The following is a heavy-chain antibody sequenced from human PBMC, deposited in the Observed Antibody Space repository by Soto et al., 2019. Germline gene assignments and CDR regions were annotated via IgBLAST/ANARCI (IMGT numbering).Heavy chain of an antibody. CDR3: ARRGSSSGWYGDYYYGMDV. CDR1: GYTFTSYG. Sequence: ASVKVSCKASGYTFTSYGISWVRQAPGQGLEWMGWMNPNSGNTGYAQKFQGRVTMTRNTSISTAYMELSSLRSEDTAVYYCARRGSSSGWYGDYYYGMDVWGQGTTVTVSS. D-gene: IGHD6-19*01. CDR2: MNPNSGNT. J-gene: IGHJ6*02. V-gene: IGHV1-8*02.